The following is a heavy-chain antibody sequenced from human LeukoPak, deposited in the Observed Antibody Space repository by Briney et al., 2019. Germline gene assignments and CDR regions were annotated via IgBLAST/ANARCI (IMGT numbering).Heavy chain of an antibody. Sequence: GESLKISCKGSGYRFSSYWIGSVRQMPGKGLVWMGIIYPGDSETRYSPSFQGQVTISADKSISTAYLQWSSLKASDTAMYYCVRALGYCSSGSCYYYDYWGQGTLVTVSS. CDR2: IYPGDSET. CDR3: VRALGYCSSGSCYYYDY. D-gene: IGHD2-15*01. J-gene: IGHJ4*02. CDR1: GYRFSSYW. V-gene: IGHV5-51*01.